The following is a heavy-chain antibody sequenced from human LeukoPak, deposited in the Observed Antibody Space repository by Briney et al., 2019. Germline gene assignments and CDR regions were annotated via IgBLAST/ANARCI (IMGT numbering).Heavy chain of an antibody. CDR2: ISSSSSYI. V-gene: IGHV3-21*01. D-gene: IGHD1-26*01. J-gene: IGHJ4*02. CDR1: GFTFSSYS. Sequence: GSLRLSCAASGFTFSSYSMNWVRQAPGKGLEWVSSISSSSSYIYYADSVKGRFTISRDNAKNSLYLQMNSLRAEDTAVYYCARDRDVGAFDYWGQGTLVTVSS. CDR3: ARDRDVGAFDY.